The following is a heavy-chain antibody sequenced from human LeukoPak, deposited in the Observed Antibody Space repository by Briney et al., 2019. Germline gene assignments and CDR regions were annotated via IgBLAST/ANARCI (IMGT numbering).Heavy chain of an antibody. CDR2: IIPILGIA. Sequence: GASVKVSCKASGSTFSSYAISWVRQAPGQGLERMGRIIPILGIANYAQKFQGRVTITADRSTSTAYMELSSLRSEDTAVYYCARAGCSGGSCYSPYYYGMDVWGQGTTVTVSS. CDR3: ARAGCSGGSCYSPYYYGMDV. D-gene: IGHD2-15*01. J-gene: IGHJ6*02. V-gene: IGHV1-69*04. CDR1: GSTFSSYA.